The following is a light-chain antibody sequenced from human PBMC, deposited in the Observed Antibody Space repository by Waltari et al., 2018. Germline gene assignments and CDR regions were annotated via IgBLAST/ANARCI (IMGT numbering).Light chain of an antibody. CDR2: DVS. Sequence: QSALTQPAAVSGSPGQSITISCTGTSSDVGGYNSVSWYQDHPGQAPNVIIYDVSNRPSGVSDRFSGSKSGNTAALTSSGLQAEDEADYYCSSQSSNDVVLFGGGTHLTGL. CDR1: SSDVGGYNS. CDR3: SSQSSNDVVL. J-gene: IGLJ2*01. V-gene: IGLV2-14*03.